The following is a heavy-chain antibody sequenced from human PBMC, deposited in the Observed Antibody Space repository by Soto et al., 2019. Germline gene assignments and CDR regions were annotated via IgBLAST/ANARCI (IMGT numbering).Heavy chain of an antibody. Sequence: GGSLRLSCVGSRFSFSSYEMSWVRQAAGKGLEWVSRVSLTGDRTNYAGSVEGRFTVSRDNFKNTLYLEMDSLRPEDTAIYYCARGGGYCTPTSCAIDSWGRGTPVTVSS. D-gene: IGHD2-8*01. J-gene: IGHJ4*02. CDR3: ARGGGYCTPTSCAIDS. CDR2: VSLTGDRT. V-gene: IGHV3-23*01. CDR1: RFSFSSYE.